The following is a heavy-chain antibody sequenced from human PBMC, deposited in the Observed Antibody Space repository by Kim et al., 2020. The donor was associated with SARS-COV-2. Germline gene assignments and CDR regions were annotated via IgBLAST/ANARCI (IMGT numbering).Heavy chain of an antibody. V-gene: IGHV4-38-2*02. CDR1: GYSISSGYY. CDR2: IYHSGST. CDR3: ARDHCSSTSCYGGGYYYYGMDV. J-gene: IGHJ6*02. D-gene: IGHD2-2*01. Sequence: SETLSLTCTVSGYSISSGYYWGWIRQPPGKGLEWIGSIYHSGSTYYNPSLKSRITISVDTSKNQFSLNLSSVTAADTAVYYCARDHCSSTSCYGGGYYYYGMDVWGQGTTVTVSS.